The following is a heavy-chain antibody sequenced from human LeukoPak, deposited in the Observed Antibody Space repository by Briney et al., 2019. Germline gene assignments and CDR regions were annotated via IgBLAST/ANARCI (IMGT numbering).Heavy chain of an antibody. CDR2: ISSSSSYI. D-gene: IGHD6-6*01. Sequence: PGGSLRLSCAASGFTFSSYAMSWVRQAPGKGLEWVSSISSSSSYIYYADSVKGRFTISRDNAKNSLYLQMNSLRAEDTAVYYCAREVGARPAYYFDYWGQGTLVTVSS. CDR1: GFTFSSYA. V-gene: IGHV3-21*01. J-gene: IGHJ4*02. CDR3: AREVGARPAYYFDY.